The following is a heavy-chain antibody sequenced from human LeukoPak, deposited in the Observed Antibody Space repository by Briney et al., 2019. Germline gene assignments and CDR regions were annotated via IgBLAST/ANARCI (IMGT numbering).Heavy chain of an antibody. CDR2: IYYSGST. Sequence: PSETLSLTCTVSGGSISSYYWSWIRQPPGKGLEWIGYIYYSGSTNYNPSLKSRVTISVDTSKNQFSLKLSSVTAADTAVYYCARARGRDGYNFIVDCWGQGTLVTVSS. D-gene: IGHD5-24*01. CDR1: GGSISSYY. CDR3: ARARGRDGYNFIVDC. V-gene: IGHV4-59*01. J-gene: IGHJ4*02.